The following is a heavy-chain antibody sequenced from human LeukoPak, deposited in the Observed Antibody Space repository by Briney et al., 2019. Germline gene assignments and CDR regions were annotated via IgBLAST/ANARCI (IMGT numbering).Heavy chain of an antibody. J-gene: IGHJ4*02. CDR1: GYTFTDYY. Sequence: ASVKVSCKASGYTFTDYYMHWVRQAPGQGLEWMGWINPNSGGANYAQKFQGRVTMTRDTSISTAYMELYRLRSDDTAVHYCARAGRYCSGTICYLSYWGQGTLVTVSS. CDR2: INPNSGGA. CDR3: ARAGRYCSGTICYLSY. D-gene: IGHD2-2*01. V-gene: IGHV1-2*02.